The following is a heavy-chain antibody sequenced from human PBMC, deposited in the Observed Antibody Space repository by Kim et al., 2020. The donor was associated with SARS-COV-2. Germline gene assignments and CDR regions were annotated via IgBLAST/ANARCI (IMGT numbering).Heavy chain of an antibody. CDR3: ARHFGPPMVWFGELLHNYYYYGMDV. V-gene: IGHV4-39*01. CDR2: IYYSGST. Sequence: SETLSLTCTVSGGSISSSSYYWGWIRQPPGKGLEWIGSIYYSGSTYYNPSLKSRVTISVDTSKNQFSLKLSSVTAADTAVYYCARHFGPPMVWFGELLHNYYYYGMDVWGQGTTVTVSS. D-gene: IGHD3-10*01. J-gene: IGHJ6*02. CDR1: GGSISSSSYY.